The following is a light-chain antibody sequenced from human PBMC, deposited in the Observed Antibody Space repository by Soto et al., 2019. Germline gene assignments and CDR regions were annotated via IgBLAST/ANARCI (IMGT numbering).Light chain of an antibody. CDR2: GAS. V-gene: IGKV3-15*01. Sequence: MTKSPSTLSASVGDRATLSCRASQSVSINLAWYQQKPGQAPRLLIYGASTRATGIPARFSGSGSGTEFTLTISSLQSEDFAIYYCQQYNNWPRTFGQGTKVDI. J-gene: IGKJ1*01. CDR3: QQYNNWPRT. CDR1: QSVSIN.